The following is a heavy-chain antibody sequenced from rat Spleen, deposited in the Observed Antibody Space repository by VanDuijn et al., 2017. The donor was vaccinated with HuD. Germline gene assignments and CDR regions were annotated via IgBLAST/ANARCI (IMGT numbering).Heavy chain of an antibody. CDR3: ATHFYYYSGEGWFAY. CDR1: GFTFSDYA. V-gene: IGHV5S10*01. J-gene: IGHJ3*01. Sequence: EVQLVESGGGLGQPGNSLKLSCVASGFTFSDYAMAWVRQSPKKGLEWVATIIFDGSRTYYRDSVKGRFTLSRNNAKSTLYLQMDSLRSEDTATYYCATHFYYYSGEGWFAYWGQGTLVTVSS. D-gene: IGHD1-1*01. CDR2: IIFDGSRT.